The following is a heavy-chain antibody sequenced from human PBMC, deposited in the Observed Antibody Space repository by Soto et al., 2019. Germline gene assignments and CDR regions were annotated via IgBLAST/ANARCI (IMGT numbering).Heavy chain of an antibody. Sequence: GPSVKVSCKASGYTFTGYYMHCVRQAPGQGLEWMGWINPNSGGTNYAQKFQGWVTMTRDTSISTAYMELSRLRSDDTAVYYCAIQLWLQAFDYWGQGTLVTVSS. CDR3: AIQLWLQAFDY. D-gene: IGHD5-18*01. V-gene: IGHV1-2*04. CDR1: GYTFTGYY. J-gene: IGHJ4*02. CDR2: INPNSGGT.